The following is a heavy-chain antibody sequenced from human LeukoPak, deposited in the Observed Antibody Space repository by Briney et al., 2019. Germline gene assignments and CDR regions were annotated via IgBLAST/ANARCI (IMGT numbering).Heavy chain of an antibody. CDR3: ARDISYYGSGSPFDY. D-gene: IGHD3-10*01. J-gene: IGHJ4*02. CDR2: IKQDGSEQ. CDR1: GFTFTTYW. V-gene: IGHV3-7*01. Sequence: GGSLRLSCAASGFTFTTYWMGWVRQAPGKGLEWVANIKQDGSEQYYVDSVKGRFTISRDNAKNSLYLQMNSLRAEDTAVYYCARDISYYGSGSPFDYWGQGTLVTVSS.